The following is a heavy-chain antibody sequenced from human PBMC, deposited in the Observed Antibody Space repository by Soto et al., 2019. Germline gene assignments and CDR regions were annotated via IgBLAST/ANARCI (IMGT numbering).Heavy chain of an antibody. V-gene: IGHV4-59*03. Sequence: PSETLSLTCSVSGGSITNYYWSWIRQPPGKGLEWIGYVQYSGTTNYNPSLKSRVTISVDTSKNQFSLKLTSVTAADTAVYYCARYCRRTNCSGQWGFWGEGALGSV. D-gene: IGHD2-2*01. CDR1: GGSITNYY. CDR3: ARYCRRTNCSGQWGF. J-gene: IGHJ4*02. CDR2: VQYSGTT.